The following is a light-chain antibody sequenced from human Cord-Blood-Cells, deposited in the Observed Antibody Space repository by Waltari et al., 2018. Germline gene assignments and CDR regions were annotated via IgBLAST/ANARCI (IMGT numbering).Light chain of an antibody. CDR2: WAS. Sequence: IVMTQSPDFLAVSLGERDTINCKSSQSVLYSSNNKNYLAWYPQKPGQPPKLLIYWASTREPGVPDRFSDSGSGTEFTLTISSLQAEDVAVYYCQQYYSTPLTFGGGTKVEIK. CDR1: QSVLYSSNNKNY. CDR3: QQYYSTPLT. V-gene: IGKV4-1*01. J-gene: IGKJ4*01.